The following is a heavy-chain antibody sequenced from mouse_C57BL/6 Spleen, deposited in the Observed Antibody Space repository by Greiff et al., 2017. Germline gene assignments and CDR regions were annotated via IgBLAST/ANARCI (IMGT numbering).Heavy chain of an antibody. CDR1: GYTFTSYW. J-gene: IGHJ2*01. CDR2: IDPSDSYT. CDR3: ARMDDGSSYFDY. Sequence: QVQLKQPGAELVKPGASVKLSCKASGYTFTSYWMQWVKQRPGQGLEWIGEIDPSDSYTNYNQKFKGKATLTVDTSSSTAYMQLSSLTSEDSAVYYCARMDDGSSYFDYWGQGTTLTVSS. V-gene: IGHV1-50*01. D-gene: IGHD1-1*01.